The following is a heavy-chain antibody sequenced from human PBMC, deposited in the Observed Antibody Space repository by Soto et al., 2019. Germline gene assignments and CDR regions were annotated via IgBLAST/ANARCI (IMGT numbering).Heavy chain of an antibody. Sequence: QVQLVQSGGEVKRPGASVKVSCKASGYMFSNYAISWVRQTPGQGLEWMGWINVYNGNTNYAQKCQGRVTMATDTSTNTAYLDLRSLRSDDTAVYFCARDLSSGWFEYWGQGTLVIVSS. V-gene: IGHV1-18*01. CDR3: ARDLSSGWFEY. D-gene: IGHD6-19*01. CDR1: GYMFSNYA. CDR2: INVYNGNT. J-gene: IGHJ4*02.